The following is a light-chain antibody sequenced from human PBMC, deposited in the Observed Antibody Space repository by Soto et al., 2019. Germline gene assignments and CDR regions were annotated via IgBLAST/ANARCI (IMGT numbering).Light chain of an antibody. J-gene: IGKJ1*01. CDR3: LQDYTYPWT. CDR1: QGMSSY. Sequence: AIQLTKSPSSLSASVGDRVTITCRASQGMSSYLAWYQHQPGRAPKLLIYAASTLQSGVPSRFSGSGSGTDFTLTISSLQPEDFATYYCLQDYTYPWTFGQGTKVDIK. CDR2: AAS. V-gene: IGKV1-6*01.